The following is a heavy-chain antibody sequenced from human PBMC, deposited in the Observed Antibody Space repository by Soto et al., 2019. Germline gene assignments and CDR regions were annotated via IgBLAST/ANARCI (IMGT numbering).Heavy chain of an antibody. CDR1: GFTFSGHY. CDR2: IRNKPNGHTT. J-gene: IGHJ4*02. CDR3: STTVITAPLFEY. D-gene: IGHD2-21*02. Sequence: EVQLVESGGGLVQPGGSLRLSCEGSGFTFSGHYMDWVRQAPGKGLEWLGRIRNKPNGHTTAYDASAKGRFTISRDDSKYFVYLQMYSLKSEDTALYYSSTTVITAPLFEYWGQGTLVAVSS. V-gene: IGHV3-72*01.